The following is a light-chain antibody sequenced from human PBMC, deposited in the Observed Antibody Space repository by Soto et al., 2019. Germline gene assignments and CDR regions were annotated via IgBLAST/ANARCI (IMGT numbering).Light chain of an antibody. CDR3: SSYAGSNRLL. V-gene: IGLV2-8*01. CDR1: SSDVGGYNY. Sequence: QSALTQPPSPSGSPGQSVTISCTGTSSDVGGYNYVSWYQQHPGKAPKLMIYEVSKRPSGVPDRFSGSKSGNTASLTVSGLQAEDEADYYCSSYAGSNRLLFGGGTKLTVL. J-gene: IGLJ2*01. CDR2: EVS.